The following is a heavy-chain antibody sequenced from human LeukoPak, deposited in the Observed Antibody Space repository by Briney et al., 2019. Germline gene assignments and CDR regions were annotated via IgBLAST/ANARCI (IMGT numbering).Heavy chain of an antibody. Sequence: GSLRLSCAASGFTFSSYWMSWVRQAPGEGLEWVANIKQDGSEKYYVDSVKGRFTISRDNAKNSLYLQMNSLRAEDTAVYYCASGRGSVGYDYWGQGTLVTVSS. CDR3: ASGRGSVGYDY. CDR2: IKQDGSEK. D-gene: IGHD3-16*01. CDR1: GFTFSSYW. J-gene: IGHJ4*02. V-gene: IGHV3-7*01.